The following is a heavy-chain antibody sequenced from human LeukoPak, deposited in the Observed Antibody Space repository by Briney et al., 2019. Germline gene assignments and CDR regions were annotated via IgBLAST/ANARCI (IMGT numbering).Heavy chain of an antibody. CDR3: AKDKGIVVVPAAKDY. D-gene: IGHD2-2*01. Sequence: PGGSLRLSCAASGFTFSSYAMSWVRQAPGKGLEWVSAISGSGGSTYYADSVKGRFTISRDNSKNTLYLQMNSLRAEDTAVYYCAKDKGIVVVPAAKDYWGQGTLVTVSS. CDR1: GFTFSSYA. V-gene: IGHV3-23*01. CDR2: ISGSGGST. J-gene: IGHJ4*02.